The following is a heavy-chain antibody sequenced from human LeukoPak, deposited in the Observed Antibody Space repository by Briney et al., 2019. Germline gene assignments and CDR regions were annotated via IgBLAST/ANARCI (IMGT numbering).Heavy chain of an antibody. J-gene: IGHJ3*02. D-gene: IGHD3-10*01. Sequence: SETLSLTCTVSGSSITTDYFWGWLRQTPGKGLEWFGSIFHSGRMYDSPSLRSRVTISLDTSRNQFSLKLNSVTAADTAVYYCAKSNGYGLVDIWGQGTMVTVSS. CDR3: AKSNGYGLVDI. V-gene: IGHV4-38-2*02. CDR2: IFHSGRM. CDR1: GSSITTDYF.